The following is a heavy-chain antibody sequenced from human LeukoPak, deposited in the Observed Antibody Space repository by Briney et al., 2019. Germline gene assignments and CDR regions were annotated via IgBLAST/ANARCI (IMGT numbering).Heavy chain of an antibody. CDR3: AINIAAAGTAYYYYGMDV. CDR1: GYTFTSYG. V-gene: IGHV1-18*01. CDR2: ISAYNGNT. J-gene: IGHJ6*02. Sequence: ASVKVSCKASGYTFTSYGISWVRQAPGQGLEWMGWISAYNGNTNYAQKLQGRVTMTTDTSTSTAHMELRSLRSDDTAVYYCAINIAAAGTAYYYYGMDVWGQGTTVTVSS. D-gene: IGHD6-13*01.